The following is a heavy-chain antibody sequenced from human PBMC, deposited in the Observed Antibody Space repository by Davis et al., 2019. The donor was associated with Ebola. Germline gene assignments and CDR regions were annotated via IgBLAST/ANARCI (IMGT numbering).Heavy chain of an antibody. D-gene: IGHD3-22*01. J-gene: IGHJ6*02. CDR1: GFPITNYW. CDR2: IKSDGST. V-gene: IGHV3-74*01. CDR3: ARRAWYYDSSGYLDGMDV. Sequence: HTGGSLRLSCAVSGFPITNYWTHWVRQAPGKGLVWVSRIKSDGSTIYADSVKGRFTISRDNAKNTLYLQMNSLRAEDTAVYYCARRAWYYDSSGYLDGMDVWGQGTTVTVSS.